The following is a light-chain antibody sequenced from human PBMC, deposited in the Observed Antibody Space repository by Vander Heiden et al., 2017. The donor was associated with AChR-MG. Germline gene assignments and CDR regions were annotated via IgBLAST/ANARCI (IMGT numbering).Light chain of an antibody. CDR1: QSISTY. Sequence: DIQMTQSPSSLSASVGDRVTITCRASQSISTYLNWFQQKPGKAPKLLIYGASNLQSGVPSSFSGSGSGTDFTLTISSLQPEDFATYYCQQNYSPPSTFGPGTKVDIK. V-gene: IGKV1-39*01. CDR2: GAS. CDR3: QQNYSPPST. J-gene: IGKJ3*01.